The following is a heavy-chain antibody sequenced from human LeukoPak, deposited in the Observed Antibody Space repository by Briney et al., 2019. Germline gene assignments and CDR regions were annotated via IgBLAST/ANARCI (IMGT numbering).Heavy chain of an antibody. J-gene: IGHJ4*02. Sequence: SETLSLTCTVSGGSISSYYWSWIRQPPGKGLEWLGYIYYSGTTNYNPSLKSRVTISVDTSKNQFSLNLSSVTAADTAVYYCARVERATRRPYYFDYWGQGTLVTVSS. V-gene: IGHV4-59*01. D-gene: IGHD5-24*01. CDR1: GGSISSYY. CDR3: ARVERATRRPYYFDY. CDR2: IYYSGTT.